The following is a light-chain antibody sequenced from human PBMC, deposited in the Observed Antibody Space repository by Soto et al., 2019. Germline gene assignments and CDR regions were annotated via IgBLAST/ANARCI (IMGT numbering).Light chain of an antibody. CDR2: DAS. Sequence: EIVMTQSPATLSVSPGERATLSCRASESVDFHLAWYQQKPGQAPRLLIYDASVRATGTPARFSGSGSGTDFTLTISSLEPEDFAVYYCQQRSNWPRTFGQGTKVDIK. CDR1: ESVDFH. CDR3: QQRSNWPRT. J-gene: IGKJ1*01. V-gene: IGKV3-11*01.